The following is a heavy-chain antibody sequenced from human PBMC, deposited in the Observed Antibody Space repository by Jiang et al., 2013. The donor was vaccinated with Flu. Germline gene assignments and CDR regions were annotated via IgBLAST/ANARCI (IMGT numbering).Heavy chain of an antibody. CDR3: ARLPLRSGYYTANFDH. V-gene: IGHV3-53*01. J-gene: IGHJ4*02. CDR1: GFTVSTSY. CDR2: IYPNTDT. Sequence: EVQLVESGGGLIQPGGSLRLSCEASGFTVSTSYMSWVRQAPGEGAGRESQFIYPNTDTYYADSVKGRSTVSRDNSKNTLYLQMDSLRAEDTAVYYCARLPLRSGYYTANFDHWGQGTLVTVSS. D-gene: IGHD3-3*01.